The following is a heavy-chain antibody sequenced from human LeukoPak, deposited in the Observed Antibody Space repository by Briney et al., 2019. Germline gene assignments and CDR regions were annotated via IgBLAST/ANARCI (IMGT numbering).Heavy chain of an antibody. CDR2: INPNSGGT. Sequence: ASVKVSCKASGYTFTGYYMHWVRQAPGQGLEWMGWINPNSGGTNYAQKFQGWVTMTRDTSISTTYMELSRLRSDDTAVYYCARGDVVVPAAMLSDYGMDVWGQGTTVTVS. J-gene: IGHJ6*02. V-gene: IGHV1-2*04. D-gene: IGHD2-2*01. CDR1: GYTFTGYY. CDR3: ARGDVVVPAAMLSDYGMDV.